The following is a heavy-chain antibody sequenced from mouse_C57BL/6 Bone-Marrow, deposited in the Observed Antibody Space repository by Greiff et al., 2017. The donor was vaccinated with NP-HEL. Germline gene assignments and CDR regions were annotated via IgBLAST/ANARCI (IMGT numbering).Heavy chain of an antibody. D-gene: IGHD2-4*01. J-gene: IGHJ3*01. CDR1: GYTFTSYW. CDR3: ARSYYDYRFAY. CDR2: IDPSDSYT. V-gene: IGHV1-59*01. Sequence: QVQLQQPGAELVRPGTSVKLSCKASGYTFTSYWMHWVKQRPGQGLEWIGVIDPSDSYTNYTQKFKGKATLTVDTSSSTAYMQLSSLTSEDSAVYYCARSYYDYRFAYWGQGTLVTVSA.